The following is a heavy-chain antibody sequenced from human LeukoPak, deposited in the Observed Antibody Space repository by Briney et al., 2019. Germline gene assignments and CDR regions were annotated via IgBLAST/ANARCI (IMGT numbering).Heavy chain of an antibody. Sequence: SETLSLTYTVSGGSISSSSYYWGWIRQPPGKGREWIGSIYYSGSTYYNPSLKSRVTISVDTSKNQFSLKLSSVTAADTAVYYCARGIVGATTFDYWGQGTLVTVSS. CDR1: GGSISSSSYY. CDR3: ARGIVGATTFDY. CDR2: IYYSGST. J-gene: IGHJ4*02. D-gene: IGHD1-26*01. V-gene: IGHV4-39*07.